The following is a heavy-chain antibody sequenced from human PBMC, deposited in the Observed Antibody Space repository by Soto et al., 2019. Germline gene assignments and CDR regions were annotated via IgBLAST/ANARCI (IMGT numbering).Heavy chain of an antibody. Sequence: SXKVSFEASGYTXSSYDSDWVRQATGQGLEWMGWMNPNSGNTGYAQKFQGRVTMNSNTSISTAYIEMSSLRSEDTAVYYCSLDLNFDYWGQGTLGTVSS. J-gene: IGHJ4*02. CDR2: MNPNSGNT. V-gene: IGHV1-8*01. D-gene: IGHD1-1*01. CDR3: SLDLNFDY. CDR1: GYTXSSYD.